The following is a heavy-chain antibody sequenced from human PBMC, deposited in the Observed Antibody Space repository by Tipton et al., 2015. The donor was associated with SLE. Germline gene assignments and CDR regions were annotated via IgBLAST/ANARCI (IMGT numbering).Heavy chain of an antibody. CDR3: ARARVGMGYGFDV. Sequence: TLSLTCTVSGGSISSYYWSWIRQPPGKGLEWIGYIYYSGSTKSNPSLKSRVTISVDTSKNQFSLKLCSVTAADTAVYYCARARVGMGYGFDVWGQGTMVTVSS. J-gene: IGHJ3*01. D-gene: IGHD5-24*01. V-gene: IGHV4-59*01. CDR2: IYYSGST. CDR1: GGSISSYY.